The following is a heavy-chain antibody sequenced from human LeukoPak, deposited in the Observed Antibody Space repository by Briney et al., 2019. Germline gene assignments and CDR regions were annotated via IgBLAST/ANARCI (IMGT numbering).Heavy chain of an antibody. CDR2: ISSSSSYR. V-gene: IGHV3-11*03. Sequence: KPGGSLRLSCVVSGIPFGDYYMNWIRQAPGKGLEWISYISSSSSYRDYAASVKGRFTISRDNAKNVLYLQMNSLRVEDTAVYYCAAGTAADYWGLGTLVAVSS. J-gene: IGHJ4*02. D-gene: IGHD6-13*01. CDR3: AAGTAADY. CDR1: GIPFGDYY.